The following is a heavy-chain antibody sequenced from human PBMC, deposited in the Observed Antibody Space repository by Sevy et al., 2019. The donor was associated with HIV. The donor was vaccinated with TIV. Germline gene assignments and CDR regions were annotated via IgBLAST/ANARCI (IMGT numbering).Heavy chain of an antibody. CDR2: INSNGVTT. J-gene: IGHJ4*02. Sequence: GGSLRLSCAASGFTLSSYAMHWVRQAPGKGLECVAAINSNGVTTYYADSVKGRFTISRDNSKNTLYLQMGSLRAEDMAVYYCARGGAFWSGYTDYWGQGTLVTVSS. CDR1: GFTLSSYA. CDR3: ARGGAFWSGYTDY. D-gene: IGHD3-3*01. V-gene: IGHV3-64*02.